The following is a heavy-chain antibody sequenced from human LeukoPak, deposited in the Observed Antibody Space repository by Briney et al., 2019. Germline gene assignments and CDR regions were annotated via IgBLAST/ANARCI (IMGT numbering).Heavy chain of an antibody. J-gene: IGHJ6*02. Sequence: GGSLRLSCVGSGFTSIAYALTWARQAPGKGLEWVSGISGGGVTTYYADSVKGRFTISRDNSKNTLYLQMNSLRADDTAIYYCARNQQLGGHSYFYYGMDVWGQGTTVTVSS. V-gene: IGHV3-23*01. CDR1: GFTSIAYA. CDR2: ISGGGVTT. D-gene: IGHD3-10*01. CDR3: ARNQQLGGHSYFYYGMDV.